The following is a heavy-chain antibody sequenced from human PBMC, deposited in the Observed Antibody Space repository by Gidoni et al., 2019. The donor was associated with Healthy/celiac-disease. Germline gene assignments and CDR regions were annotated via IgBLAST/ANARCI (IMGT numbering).Heavy chain of an antibody. CDR1: GFTFDDYA. D-gene: IGHD5-12*01. V-gene: IGHV3-9*01. Sequence: DVQLVESGGGLVQPGRSLRLSCAASGFTFDDYAMHWVRQAPGKGLEWVSGISWNSGSIGYADSVKCRFTTSRDNAKNSLYLQMNSLRAEDTALYYCAKARERGYSGYDFDYWGQGTLVTVSS. CDR3: AKARERGYSGYDFDY. CDR2: ISWNSGSI. J-gene: IGHJ4*02.